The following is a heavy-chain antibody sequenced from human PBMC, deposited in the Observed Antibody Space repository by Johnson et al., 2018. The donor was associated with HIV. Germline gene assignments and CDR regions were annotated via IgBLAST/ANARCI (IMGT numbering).Heavy chain of an antibody. D-gene: IGHD2-2*02. CDR2: IFTVGDV. CDR1: GITVSSNY. V-gene: IGHV3-66*02. CDR3: VRDVLYSRLKVAAFDI. Sequence: VQLVESGGGLAQPGGSLRLSCAASGITVSSNYMSWVRQAPGKGLEWVSVIFTVGDVYYADSVTGRFTISRDNSKNILYLQMNSLRPEDTAVYYCVRDVLYSRLKVAAFDIWGQGTMVTVSS. J-gene: IGHJ3*02.